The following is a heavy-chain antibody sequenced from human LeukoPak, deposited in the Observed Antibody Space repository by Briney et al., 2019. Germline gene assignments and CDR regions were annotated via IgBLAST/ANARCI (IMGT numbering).Heavy chain of an antibody. CDR2: IYGGGNI. Sequence: PGGSLRLSCAASEFTVSSNYMNWVRQAPGKGLEWVPVIYGGGNIYYADSVKGRFTTSRDNSKNTLYLQMNSLRAEDTAVYYCAKWGGAHPGYWGQGTLVTVSS. V-gene: IGHV3-53*01. CDR1: EFTVSSNY. CDR3: AKWGGAHPGY. J-gene: IGHJ4*02. D-gene: IGHD3-16*01.